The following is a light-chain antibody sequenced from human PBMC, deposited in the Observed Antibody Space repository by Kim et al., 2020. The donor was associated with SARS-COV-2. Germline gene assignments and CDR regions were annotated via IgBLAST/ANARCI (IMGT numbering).Light chain of an antibody. V-gene: IGKV1-5*01. CDR1: QSIDRW. J-gene: IGKJ1*01. CDR3: QQYHTRWT. CDR2: DAS. Sequence: SACVGDRVTITCRASQSIDRWLAWYQHKPGKAPNLLIFDASSLQSGVPSRFSGSGSGTEFTLTISSLQPDDFATYYCQQYHTRWTFGQGTKVDIK.